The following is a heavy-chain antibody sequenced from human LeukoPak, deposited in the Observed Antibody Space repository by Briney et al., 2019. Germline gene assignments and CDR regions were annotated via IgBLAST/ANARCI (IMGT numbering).Heavy chain of an antibody. J-gene: IGHJ4*02. CDR3: ARQNYDILTPFDY. CDR1: GGSISSYY. CDR2: IYHSGST. D-gene: IGHD3-9*01. V-gene: IGHV4-59*08. Sequence: SETLSLTCTVSGGSISSYYWSWIRQPPGKGLEWIGYIYHSGSTDYNPSLKSRVTISVDTSKNQFSLKLSSVTAADTAVYYCARQNYDILTPFDYWGQGTLVTASS.